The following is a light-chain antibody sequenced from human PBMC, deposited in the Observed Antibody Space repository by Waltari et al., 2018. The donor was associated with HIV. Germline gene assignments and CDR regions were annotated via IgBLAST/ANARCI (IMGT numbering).Light chain of an antibody. CDR1: LNIKHY. CDR2: TAT. J-gene: IGKJ3*01. Sequence: DIQMTQSPSSLSASIGDRVTITCRTSLNIKHYLNWYQQKPGKAPKMLIYTATTLQSGVSSRFNGSGSGTDFTLTITGLEPEDFALYFCQQSYSSPTFGPGTTVDVK. V-gene: IGKV1-39*01. CDR3: QQSYSSPT.